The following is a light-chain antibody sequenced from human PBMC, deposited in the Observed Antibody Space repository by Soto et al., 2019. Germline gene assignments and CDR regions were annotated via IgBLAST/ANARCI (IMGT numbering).Light chain of an antibody. CDR1: QSVSRSY. Sequence: EILLTQSPCTLSLSPGERATLSCRASQSVSRSYLAWYQQKPGQAPRLLIYGASSRATGIPERFSGIGSGTDFTLTISSLQPEDFAPYYCQQSYSTPHTFGQGTRLEIK. CDR2: GAS. V-gene: IGKV3-20*01. J-gene: IGKJ5*01. CDR3: QQSYSTPHT.